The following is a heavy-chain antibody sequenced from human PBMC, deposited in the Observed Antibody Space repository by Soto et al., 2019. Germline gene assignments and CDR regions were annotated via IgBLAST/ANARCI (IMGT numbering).Heavy chain of an antibody. J-gene: IGHJ5*02. CDR3: ARTHTPRYCSGGSCYSKRNWFDP. D-gene: IGHD2-15*01. Sequence: SETLSLTCAVYGGSFSGYYWSWIRQPPGKGLEWIGEINHSGSTNYNPSLKSRVTISVDTSKNQFSLKMSSVTAADTAVYYCARTHTPRYCSGGSCYSKRNWFDPWGQGTLVTVSS. CDR2: INHSGST. V-gene: IGHV4-34*01. CDR1: GGSFSGYY.